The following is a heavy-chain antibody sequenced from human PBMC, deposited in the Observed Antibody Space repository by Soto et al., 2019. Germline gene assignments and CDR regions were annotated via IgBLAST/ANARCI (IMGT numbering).Heavy chain of an antibody. Sequence: PGGSLRLSCAASGFTFSSYAMSWVRQAPGKGLEWVSAISGSGGSTYYADSVKGRFTISRDNSKNTLYLQMNSLRAEDTAVYYCAKGYSSGWYYYYGMDVWGQGTTVTVSS. J-gene: IGHJ6*02. V-gene: IGHV3-23*01. D-gene: IGHD6-25*01. CDR3: AKGYSSGWYYYYGMDV. CDR1: GFTFSSYA. CDR2: ISGSGGST.